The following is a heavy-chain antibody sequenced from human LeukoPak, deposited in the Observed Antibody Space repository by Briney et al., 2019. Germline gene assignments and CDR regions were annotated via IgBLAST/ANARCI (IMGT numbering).Heavy chain of an antibody. CDR3: ARGRGYDYVWGSYRPYYFDY. J-gene: IGHJ4*02. Sequence: ASETLSLTCAVYGGSFSGYYWSWIRQPPGKGLEWIGEINHSGSTNYNPSLKSRVTISVDTSKNQFSLKLSSVTAADTAAYYCARGRGYDYVWGSYRPYYFDYWGQGTLVTVSS. CDR1: GGSFSGYY. CDR2: INHSGST. V-gene: IGHV4-34*01. D-gene: IGHD3-16*02.